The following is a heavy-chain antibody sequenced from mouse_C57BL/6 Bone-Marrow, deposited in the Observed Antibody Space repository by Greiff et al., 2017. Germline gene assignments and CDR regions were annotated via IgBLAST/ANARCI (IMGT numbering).Heavy chain of an antibody. D-gene: IGHD3-2*02. CDR3: EREGCSGYWFAY. CDR2: IHPSSGST. J-gene: IGHJ3*01. V-gene: IGHV1-64*01. CDR1: GYTFTSYW. Sequence: VQLQQPGAELVKPGASVKLSCTASGYTFTSYWMHWVKQRPGHGLEWIGMIHPSSGSTNYNEKFKSKATLTVDKSSSTAYMQLSSLTSEDSAVYYCEREGCSGYWFAYWGQGTLVTVSA.